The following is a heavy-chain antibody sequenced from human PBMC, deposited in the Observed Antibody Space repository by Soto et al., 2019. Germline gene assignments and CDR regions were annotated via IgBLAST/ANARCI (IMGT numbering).Heavy chain of an antibody. V-gene: IGHV1-46*01. CDR1: GYTFTSYG. D-gene: IGHD3-10*01. CDR3: ARDRGVPSNLPPYYYGMDV. J-gene: IGHJ6*02. Sequence: GASVKVSCKASGYTFTSYGISWVRQAPGQGLEWMGRISPNGGSTSYAQKFQGRVTMTRDTSTSTVYMELSSLRSEDTAVYYCARDRGVPSNLPPYYYGMDVWGQGTTVTVSS. CDR2: ISPNGGST.